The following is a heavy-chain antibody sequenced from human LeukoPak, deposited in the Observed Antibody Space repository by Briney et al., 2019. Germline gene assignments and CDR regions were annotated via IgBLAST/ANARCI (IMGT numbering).Heavy chain of an antibody. CDR1: GFTFSSYA. J-gene: IGHJ4*02. CDR3: AKDLWGHYYDSSGYYYVSSGRPRGYVSFDY. V-gene: IGHV3-23*01. Sequence: GGSLRLSCAASGFTFSSYAMSWVRQAPGKGLEWVSTISDSSDNTYYADSVKGRFITSRDNSKNTLFLQMHSLRAEDTAAYYCAKDLWGHYYDSSGYYYVSSGRPRGYVSFDYWGQGTLVTVSS. CDR2: ISDSSDNT. D-gene: IGHD3-22*01.